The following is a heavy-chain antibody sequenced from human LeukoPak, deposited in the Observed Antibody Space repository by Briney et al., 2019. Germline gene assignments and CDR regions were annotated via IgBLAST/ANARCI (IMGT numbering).Heavy chain of an antibody. CDR1: GGSISSSSYY. Sequence: SETLSLTCTVSGGSISSSSYYWVWVRQPPGKGLDWIGSIYYSGSTYYNPSPKSRVTISVDTSKNQFSLKLSSVTAADTAVYYCARGKRYSSSWSLRYYYMDVWGKGTTVTVSS. CDR2: IYYSGST. J-gene: IGHJ6*03. D-gene: IGHD6-13*01. V-gene: IGHV4-39*01. CDR3: ARGKRYSSSWSLRYYYMDV.